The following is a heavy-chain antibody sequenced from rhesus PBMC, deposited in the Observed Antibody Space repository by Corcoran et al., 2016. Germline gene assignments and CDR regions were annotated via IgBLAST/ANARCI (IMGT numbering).Heavy chain of an antibody. D-gene: IGHD3-16*01. V-gene: IGHV4-173*01. CDR2: ISGSGGST. CDR3: ARYSGSYYRDY. J-gene: IGHJ4*01. CDR1: GGSISTNY. Sequence: QLQLQESGPGLVKPSETLSLTCTVSGGSISTNYWSWIRQPPGKGLEWMGRISGSGGSTDFNPSIKSRLPIFTDTTKNQFSLKLNSVPAADTAIYFCARYSGSYYRDYWGQGVLVTVSS.